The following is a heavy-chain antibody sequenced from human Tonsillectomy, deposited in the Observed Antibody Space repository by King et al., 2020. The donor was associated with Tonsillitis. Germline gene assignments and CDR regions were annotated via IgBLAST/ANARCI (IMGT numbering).Heavy chain of an antibody. D-gene: IGHD1-14*01. CDR3: AKGTGTAEYYFDY. CDR2: ITGSGGST. V-gene: IGHV3-23*04. J-gene: IGHJ4*02. Sequence: VQLVESGGGLVQPGGSLRLSSAASGFTFSNYAMGWVRQSPGKGLEWVSAITGSGGSTYYADSVKGRFTFSRDNSKNTMYLQMNSLRAEDTAVYYCAKGTGTAEYYFDYWGQGTLVTVSS. CDR1: GFTFSNYA.